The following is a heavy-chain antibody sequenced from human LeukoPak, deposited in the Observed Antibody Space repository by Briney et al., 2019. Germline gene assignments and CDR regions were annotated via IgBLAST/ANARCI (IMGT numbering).Heavy chain of an antibody. CDR2: ISSSSSYI. CDR1: GFTFSSYN. CDR3: ARDRVAVAGTEFDY. V-gene: IGHV3-21*01. Sequence: GGSLRLSGAASGFTFSSYNMNWVRQAPGKGLEWVSSISSSSSYIYYADSVKGRFTISRDNAKNSLYLQMNSLRAEDTAVYYCARDRVAVAGTEFDYWGQGTLVTVSS. D-gene: IGHD6-19*01. J-gene: IGHJ4*02.